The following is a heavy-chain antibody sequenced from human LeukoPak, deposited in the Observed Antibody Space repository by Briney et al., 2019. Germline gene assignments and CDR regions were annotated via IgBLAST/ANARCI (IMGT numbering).Heavy chain of an antibody. J-gene: IGHJ6*03. CDR3: AKYYDILTGYYEAYYHYYYMDV. V-gene: IGHV3-23*01. D-gene: IGHD3-9*01. CDR2: ISGSGGTT. Sequence: GGSLRLSCAASGFTFTRNAISWVRKAPGRGLNWSSVISGSGGTTYYADSVKGRFTISRDNSKNTLYLQLNSLRAEDTAVYYCAKYYDILTGYYEAYYHYYYMDVWGKGTTVTVSS. CDR1: GFTFTRNA.